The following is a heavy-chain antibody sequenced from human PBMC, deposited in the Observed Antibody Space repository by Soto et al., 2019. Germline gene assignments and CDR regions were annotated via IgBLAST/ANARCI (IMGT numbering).Heavy chain of an antibody. D-gene: IGHD1-26*01. CDR1: NFSISSGYY. CDR2: IYRSGTT. CDR3: ARTHSGSYYSVFNY. J-gene: IGHJ4*02. Sequence: ATLSLTCVVSNFSISSGYYWGWIRQSPGKGLEWIASIYRSGTTSYNPSLKSRVTISVDPSKNQFSLMLTAVTAADTAVYYCARTHSGSYYSVFNYWGRGSLVTVSS. V-gene: IGHV4-38-2*01.